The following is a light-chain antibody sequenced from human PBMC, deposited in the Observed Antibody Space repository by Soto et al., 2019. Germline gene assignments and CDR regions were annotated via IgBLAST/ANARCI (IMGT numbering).Light chain of an antibody. Sequence: QSVLTQPASVSGSPGQSITISCTGTSSDVGGYNYVSWYQQHPGKAPKLMIYDVSNRPSGVSNRFPGSKSGNTASLTISGLQAEDEADYYCSSYTSSSTDVFGTGTKVTVL. CDR3: SSYTSSSTDV. J-gene: IGLJ1*01. CDR1: SSDVGGYNY. CDR2: DVS. V-gene: IGLV2-14*01.